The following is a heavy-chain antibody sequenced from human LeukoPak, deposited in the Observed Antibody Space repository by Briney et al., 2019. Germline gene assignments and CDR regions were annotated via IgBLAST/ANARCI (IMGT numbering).Heavy chain of an antibody. CDR1: GFTFDDYA. D-gene: IGHD3-22*01. J-gene: IGHJ1*01. V-gene: IGHV3-43*02. CDR3: AKVYRYCDSSCQH. Sequence: PGGSLRLSCAASGFTFDDYAMHWVRQAPGKGLEWVSPISGDGRSTYFADSVKGRFTISRDNSKNSLYLQMNSLRTEDTALYYCAKVYRYCDSSCQHWGQGTLVTVSS. CDR2: ISGDGRST.